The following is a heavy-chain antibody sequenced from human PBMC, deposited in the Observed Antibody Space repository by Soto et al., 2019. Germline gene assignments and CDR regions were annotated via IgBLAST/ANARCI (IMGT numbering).Heavy chain of an antibody. Sequence: ASVKVSCKASGGTFSSYAISWVRQAPGQGLEWMGGIIPIFGTANYAQKFQGRVTITADESTSTAYMELSSLRSEDTAVYYCAREFCSSTSCYTVNYGMDVWGQGTTVTVSS. CDR3: AREFCSSTSCYTVNYGMDV. J-gene: IGHJ6*02. D-gene: IGHD2-2*02. CDR2: IIPIFGTA. CDR1: GGTFSSYA. V-gene: IGHV1-69*13.